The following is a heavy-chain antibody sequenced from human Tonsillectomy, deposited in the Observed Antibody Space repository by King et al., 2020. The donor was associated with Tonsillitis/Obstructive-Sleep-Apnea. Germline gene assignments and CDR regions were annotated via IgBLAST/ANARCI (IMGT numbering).Heavy chain of an antibody. D-gene: IGHD3-3*01. CDR1: GFTFSSYA. J-gene: IGHJ4*02. CDR2: ISYDGSNK. Sequence: VQLVESGGGVVQPGRSLRLSCAASGFTFSSYAMHWVRQAPGKGLEWVAVISYDGSNKYYADSVKGRFTISRDNSKNTLYLQMNSLRAEDTAVYYCARGGGFYDFWSGPDYWGQGTLVTVSS. V-gene: IGHV3-30*04. CDR3: ARGGGFYDFWSGPDY.